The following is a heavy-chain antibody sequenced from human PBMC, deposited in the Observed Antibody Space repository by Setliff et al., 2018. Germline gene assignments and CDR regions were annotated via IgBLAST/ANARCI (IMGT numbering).Heavy chain of an antibody. CDR1: GGSFSGYY. V-gene: IGHV4-34*01. Sequence: SETLSLTCAVYGGSFSGYYWSWLRQPPGKGLEWIGSIYYRGNTYYNPSLKSRVTISVDTSKNQFSLKVNSVTAADTAVYYCATLLANYGSGMDVWGQGTTVTVSS. CDR3: ATLLANYGSGMDV. CDR2: IYYRGNT. J-gene: IGHJ6*02. D-gene: IGHD3-10*01.